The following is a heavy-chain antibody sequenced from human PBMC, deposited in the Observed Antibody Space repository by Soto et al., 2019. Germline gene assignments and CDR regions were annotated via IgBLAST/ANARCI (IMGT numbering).Heavy chain of an antibody. J-gene: IGHJ4*02. V-gene: IGHV3-15*07. CDR1: GFTLRNAW. D-gene: IGHD2-8*01. CDR2: IRSKSDGGTT. CDR3: TTSPDMSYVFDY. Sequence: EVQLVESGGGLVNSGESLRLSCAASGFTLRNAWMNWVRQAPGKGLEWVGRIRSKSDGGTTDYAAPVKGRITISRDDSKNTLYLQMNSLNIEDTAVYYCTTSPDMSYVFDYWGQGTLVTVSS.